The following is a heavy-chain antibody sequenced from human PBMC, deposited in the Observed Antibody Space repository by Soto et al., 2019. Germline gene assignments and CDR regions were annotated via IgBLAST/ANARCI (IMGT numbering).Heavy chain of an antibody. CDR2: IIGSGGSK. CDR1: GFPFSSYA. Sequence: RGSLRLSCAASGFPFSSYAMSWVRQATGKGLEWVSAIIGSGGSKYYSASVKGRFTISRDNSKNTLYLQMNSRRAEXRSVYYCAKVNRPGIEVAGSESPEYFDYCAQGTRVTVYS. V-gene: IGHV3-23*01. J-gene: IGHJ4*02. CDR3: AKVNRPGIEVAGSESPEYFDY. D-gene: IGHD6-19*01.